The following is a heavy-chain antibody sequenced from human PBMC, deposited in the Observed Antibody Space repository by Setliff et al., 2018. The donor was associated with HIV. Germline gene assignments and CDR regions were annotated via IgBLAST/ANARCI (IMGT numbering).Heavy chain of an antibody. J-gene: IGHJ3*02. Sequence: GGSLRLSCAASGFVFNNYVFTWVRQAPGKGLEWVAVISIDGSDRYYSDSVKGRFTISRDSSKKTLYLQMNRLRSEDTAVYYCARVSKSSPDAFDIWGQGTMVTVSS. D-gene: IGHD6-13*01. CDR3: ARVSKSSPDAFDI. V-gene: IGHV3-30*04. CDR1: GFVFNNYV. CDR2: ISIDGSDR.